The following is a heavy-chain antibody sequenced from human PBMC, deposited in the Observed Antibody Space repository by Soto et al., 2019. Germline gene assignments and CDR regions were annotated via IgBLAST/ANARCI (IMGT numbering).Heavy chain of an antibody. V-gene: IGHV3-30-3*01. D-gene: IGHD2-8*02. CDR1: GFSFSNYA. Sequence: QVQLVESGGGVVQPERSLRLSCAASGFSFSNYAMHWVRQAPGKGLEWVAIISYDGNNKFYADSVRGRFTISRDNSKNTLFLEMNSLRAEDTAGYFCARDLSHCTGGRCFSPNVLDVCGQGTTVTVSS. J-gene: IGHJ6*02. CDR2: ISYDGNNK. CDR3: ARDLSHCTGGRCFSPNVLDV.